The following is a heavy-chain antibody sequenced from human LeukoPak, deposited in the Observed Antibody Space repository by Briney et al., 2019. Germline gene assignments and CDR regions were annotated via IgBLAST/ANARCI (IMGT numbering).Heavy chain of an antibody. J-gene: IGHJ4*02. CDR3: AKFPSTVVVAATADY. V-gene: IGHV3-30*18. CDR2: IPYDGSNK. D-gene: IGHD2-15*01. Sequence: GGSLRLSCAASGFTFSSYGMHWVRQAPGKGLEWVAVIPYDGSNKYYADSVKGRFTISRDNSKNTLYLQMNSLRAEDTAVYYCAKFPSTVVVAATADYWGQGTLVTVSS. CDR1: GFTFSSYG.